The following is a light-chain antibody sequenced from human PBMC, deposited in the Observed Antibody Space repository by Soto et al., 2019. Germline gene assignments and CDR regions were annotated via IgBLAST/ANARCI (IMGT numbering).Light chain of an antibody. V-gene: IGKV1-39*01. CDR1: QIISTS. CDR3: QQTYNTPIT. Sequence: DIQMTQSPSSLSASVGDRVTITCLASQIISTSLAWYQQQPGKAPKLLIYAASSLQSGVPSRFSGSGSGTHFTLTITSLQPEDSATYYCQQTYNTPITFGQGTRLEI. CDR2: AAS. J-gene: IGKJ5*01.